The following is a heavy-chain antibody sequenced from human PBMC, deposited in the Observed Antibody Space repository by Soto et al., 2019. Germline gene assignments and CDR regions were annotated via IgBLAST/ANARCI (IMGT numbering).Heavy chain of an antibody. CDR1: GFSFSDSY. J-gene: IGHJ3*02. D-gene: IGHD3-3*01. Sequence: PGGSLRLSCAASGFSFSDSYMTWVRRAPGKGQERISYISGGSGTIDYADSVKGRFTISRDNAKNSLYLQMNSLRAEDTALYYCAKVQNKKYDFWSGYPFGSFDIWGQGTMVTVSS. V-gene: IGHV3-11*01. CDR2: ISGGSGTI. CDR3: AKVQNKKYDFWSGYPFGSFDI.